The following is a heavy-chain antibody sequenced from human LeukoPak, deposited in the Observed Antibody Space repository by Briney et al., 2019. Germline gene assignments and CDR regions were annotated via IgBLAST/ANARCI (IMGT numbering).Heavy chain of an antibody. V-gene: IGHV3-11*05. D-gene: IGHD3-10*01. Sequence: GVSLTLFCTPWGYPYSDYYVICMRQAPGKGLEWVSYISSSSSYTNYADSVKGRFTISRDNAKNSLYLQMNSLRAEDTAVYYCASDYYYGSGSYCAFDIWGQGTMVTVSS. J-gene: IGHJ3*02. CDR2: ISSSSSYT. CDR3: ASDYYYGSGSYCAFDI. CDR1: GYPYSDYY.